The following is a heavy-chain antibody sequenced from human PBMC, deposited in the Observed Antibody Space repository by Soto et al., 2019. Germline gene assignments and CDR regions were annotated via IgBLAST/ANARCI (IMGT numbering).Heavy chain of an antibody. J-gene: IGHJ3*02. V-gene: IGHV3-30-3*01. CDR3: ARPSHPDITMIVVVTERGAVDI. D-gene: IGHD3-22*01. CDR2: ISYDGSNK. CDR1: RFTFSSYA. Sequence: QVQLVEAGGGVVQPGRYLRLSCPASRFTFSSYAMHSVRQAPGKGREWVAVISYDGSNKYYADSVKGRFTIPRDNSKNTLYLQMNSLRAEDPAVYYWARPSHPDITMIVVVTERGAVDIWGQGTMVTVSS.